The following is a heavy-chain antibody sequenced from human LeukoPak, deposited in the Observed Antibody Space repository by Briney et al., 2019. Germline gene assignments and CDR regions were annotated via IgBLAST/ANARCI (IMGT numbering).Heavy chain of an antibody. CDR1: GFTFSSYS. D-gene: IGHD6-13*01. CDR2: ISSSSSYI. J-gene: IGHJ3*02. Sequence: RPGGSLRLSCAASGFTFSSYSMNWVRQAPGKGLEWVSSISSSSSYIYYADSVKGRFTISRDNAKNSLYLQMNSLRAEDTAVYYCARASSSWYDAFDIWGQGTMVTVSS. CDR3: ARASSSWYDAFDI. V-gene: IGHV3-21*01.